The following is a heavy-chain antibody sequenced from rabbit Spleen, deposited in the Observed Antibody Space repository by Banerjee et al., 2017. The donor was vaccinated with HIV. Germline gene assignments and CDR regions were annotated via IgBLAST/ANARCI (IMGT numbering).Heavy chain of an antibody. Sequence: EQLEESGGGLVKPEGSLTLTCKASGVSLNDKDVMCWVRQAPGKGLEWIACINIVTGKSVYASWAKGRFIMSRTSSTTVTLQMSSLTAADTATYFCARGAYDGPIGAYDGYYFILWGPGTLVTVS. V-gene: IGHV1S45*01. CDR3: ARGAYDGPIGAYDGYYFIL. CDR2: INIVTGKS. J-gene: IGHJ4*01. CDR1: GVSLNDKDV. D-gene: IGHD6-1*01.